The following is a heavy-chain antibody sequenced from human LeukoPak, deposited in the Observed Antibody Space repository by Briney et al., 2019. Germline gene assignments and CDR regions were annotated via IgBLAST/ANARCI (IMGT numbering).Heavy chain of an antibody. CDR2: INTNTGNP. J-gene: IGHJ4*02. V-gene: IGHV7-4-1*02. D-gene: IGHD6-19*01. Sequence: ASVKVSCKASGYTFTSYAMNWVRQAPGQGLEWMGWINTNTGNPTYAQGFTGRFVFSLDTSVSTAYLQISSLKAEDTAVYYCARSLVVAGTGWNLFDYWGQGTLVTVSS. CDR3: ARSLVVAGTGWNLFDY. CDR1: GYTFTSYA.